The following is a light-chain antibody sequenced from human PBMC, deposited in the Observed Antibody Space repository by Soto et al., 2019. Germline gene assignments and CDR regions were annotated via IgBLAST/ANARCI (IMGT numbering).Light chain of an antibody. J-gene: IGLJ2*01. Sequence: QSVLTQPPSASGTPEQRVTISCSGSNSNIGSNTVNWYQQFPGTAPRFLIYGNDLRPSGVPDRFSASKSGTSASLANSGLQSEDEADYYCAVWDDSLRGRVFGGGTKLTVL. CDR2: GND. V-gene: IGLV1-44*01. CDR3: AVWDDSLRGRV. CDR1: NSNIGSNT.